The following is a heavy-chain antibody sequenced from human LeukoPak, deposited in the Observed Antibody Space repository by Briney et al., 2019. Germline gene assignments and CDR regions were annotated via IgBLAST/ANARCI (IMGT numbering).Heavy chain of an antibody. CDR1: GFSLSTSGVG. Sequence: SGPTLVNPTQTLTLTCTFSGFSLSTSGVGVGWIRQPPGKALEWLTLIYWDDDKRYSPSLKSRLTITKDTSKNQVVLTMTNMDPVDAATYYCAHSGVAVAEAIFDYWGQGTLVTVSS. J-gene: IGHJ4*02. V-gene: IGHV2-5*02. CDR3: AHSGVAVAEAIFDY. CDR2: IYWDDDK. D-gene: IGHD6-19*01.